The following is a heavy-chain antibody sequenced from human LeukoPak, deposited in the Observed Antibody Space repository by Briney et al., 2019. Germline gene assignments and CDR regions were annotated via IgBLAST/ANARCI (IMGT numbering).Heavy chain of an antibody. CDR1: GFTFSSYE. V-gene: IGHV3-33*08. J-gene: IGHJ4*02. D-gene: IGHD3-16*01. CDR2: IWNAGTNT. Sequence: GGSLRLSCAASGFTFSSYEMNWVRQAPGKGLEWVALIWNAGTNTYYADSVKGRFTISRDNSKNTLYLQMNSLRAEDTAVYYCAGDTPPGGDYYFDYWGQGTLVIVSS. CDR3: AGDTPPGGDYYFDY.